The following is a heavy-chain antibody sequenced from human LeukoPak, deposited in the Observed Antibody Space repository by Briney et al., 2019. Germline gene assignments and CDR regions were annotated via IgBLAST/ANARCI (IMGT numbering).Heavy chain of an antibody. D-gene: IGHD1-14*01. CDR3: AKDTGRENYPW. Sequence: PGGSLRLSCAASGFTFSSYAINWVRQAPGKGLEWVSGISGSGASTYYIDSVKGRFTISRDNSKNTLYLQMNSLRAEDTGIYYCAKDTGRENYPWWGQGTMVTVSS. CDR2: ISGSGAST. J-gene: IGHJ3*01. CDR1: GFTFSSYA. V-gene: IGHV3-23*01.